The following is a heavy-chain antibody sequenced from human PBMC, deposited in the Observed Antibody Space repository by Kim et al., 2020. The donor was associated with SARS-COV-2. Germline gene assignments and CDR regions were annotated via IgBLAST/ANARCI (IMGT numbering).Heavy chain of an antibody. V-gene: IGHV4-30-2*01. CDR1: GGSISSGGYS. CDR3: ARGGITIFGVVISFDP. J-gene: IGHJ5*02. CDR2: IYHSGST. Sequence: SETLSLTCAVSGGSISSGGYSWSWIRQPPGKGLEWIGYIYHSGSTYYNPSLKSRVTISVDRSKNQFSLKLSSVTAADTAVYYCARGGITIFGVVISFDPWGQGTLVTVSS. D-gene: IGHD3-3*01.